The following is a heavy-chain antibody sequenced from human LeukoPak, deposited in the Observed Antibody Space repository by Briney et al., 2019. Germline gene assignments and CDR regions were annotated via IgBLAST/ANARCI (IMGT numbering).Heavy chain of an antibody. CDR2: ISSSGSTI. D-gene: IGHD5-18*01. CDR1: GFTFSDYY. CDR3: AVASTKVGGYSYGTVDY. Sequence: PGGSLRLSCAASGFTFSDYYMSWIRQAPGKGLEWISYISSSGSTIYYADSVKGRFTISRDNAKNSLYLQMNSLRAEDTAVYYCAVASTKVGGYSYGTVDYWGQGTLVTVSS. J-gene: IGHJ4*02. V-gene: IGHV3-11*04.